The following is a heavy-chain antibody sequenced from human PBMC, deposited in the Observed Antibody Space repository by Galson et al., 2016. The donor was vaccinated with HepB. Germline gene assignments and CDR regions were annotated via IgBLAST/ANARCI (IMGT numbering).Heavy chain of an antibody. CDR3: ASDPRQWQRGYNYGFEY. D-gene: IGHD5-18*01. CDR2: ISYDGDTK. CDR1: GFTFSTYG. V-gene: IGHV3-30*03. Sequence: SLRLSCAASGFTFSTYGMHWVRQAPGKGLEWVAVISYDGDTKYHGDSVKGRFTTSRENSKNTLYLQMHRLRFEDTAVYYCASDPRQWQRGYNYGFEYWGQGTLVSVSS. J-gene: IGHJ4*02.